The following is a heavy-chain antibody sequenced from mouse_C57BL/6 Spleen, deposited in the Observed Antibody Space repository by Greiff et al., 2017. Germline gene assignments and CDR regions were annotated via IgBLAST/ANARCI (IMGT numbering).Heavy chain of an antibody. V-gene: IGHV1-15*01. CDR1: GYTFTDYE. CDR2: IDPETGGT. D-gene: IGHD1-1*01. Sequence: VKLVESGAELVRPGASVTLSCKASGYTFTDYEMHWVKQTPVHGLEWIGAIDPETGGTAYNQKFKGKAILTADKSSSTAYMELRSLTSEDSAVYYCTRSYGSSYWAMDYWGQGTSVTVSS. CDR3: TRSYGSSYWAMDY. J-gene: IGHJ4*01.